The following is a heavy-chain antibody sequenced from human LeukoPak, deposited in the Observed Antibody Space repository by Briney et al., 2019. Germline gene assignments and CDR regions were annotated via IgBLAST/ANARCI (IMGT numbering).Heavy chain of an antibody. CDR1: GLTFSRYW. CDR2: INSDGSAT. Sequence: GGSLRLSCAASGLTFSRYWMHWVRQAPGKGLVWISRINSDGSATNYADSVKGRFAISRDSSNYTLYLQMNSLRAEDTAVYYCARGRTGAYDAFDIWGQGTMVTVSS. CDR3: ARGRTGAYDAFDI. V-gene: IGHV3-74*01. D-gene: IGHD7-27*01. J-gene: IGHJ3*02.